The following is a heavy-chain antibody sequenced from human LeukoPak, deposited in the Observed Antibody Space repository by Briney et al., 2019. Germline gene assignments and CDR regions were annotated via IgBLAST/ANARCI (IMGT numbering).Heavy chain of an antibody. Sequence: PSETLSLTCTVSGGSISSDGYYWSWIRQHPGKGLEWIGHIYYSGSTNYNPSLKSRVTISVDTSKNQFSLKLSSVTAADTAVYDCARGGSYDHFDYWGQGTLVTVSS. D-gene: IGHD1-26*01. CDR1: GGSISSDGYY. J-gene: IGHJ4*02. V-gene: IGHV4-61*08. CDR3: ARGGSYDHFDY. CDR2: IYYSGST.